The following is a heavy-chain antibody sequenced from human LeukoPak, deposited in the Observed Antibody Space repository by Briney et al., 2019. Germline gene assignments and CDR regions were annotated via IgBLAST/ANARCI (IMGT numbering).Heavy chain of an antibody. V-gene: IGHV3-48*01. CDR3: ARDRYCSSTSCYLDFDS. Sequence: GGSLRLSCAASGFTFRSYSMSWVRQAPGKGLEWVSYISSSSSTIHYADSVKGRFTISRDDAKKSLFLQMNSLRAEDTAVYYCARDRYCSSTSCYLDFDSWGQGTLVTVST. D-gene: IGHD2-2*01. CDR1: GFTFRSYS. CDR2: ISSSSSTI. J-gene: IGHJ4*02.